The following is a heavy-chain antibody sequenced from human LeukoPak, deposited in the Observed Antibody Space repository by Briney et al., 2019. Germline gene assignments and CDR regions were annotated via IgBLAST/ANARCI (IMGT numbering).Heavy chain of an antibody. V-gene: IGHV3-48*01. CDR1: GYTFSSYS. CDR2: ISSSSSNI. D-gene: IGHD3-10*01. J-gene: IGHJ4*02. Sequence: GGSLRLSCAASGYTFSSYSKKWVRQAPGKGLEWGSYISSSSSNIYSADSVKGRFTISRDNAKNSLYLQMNSLRAEDTAVYDCARDLGWPYGSGSQEVDYWGQGTLVTVSS. CDR3: ARDLGWPYGSGSQEVDY.